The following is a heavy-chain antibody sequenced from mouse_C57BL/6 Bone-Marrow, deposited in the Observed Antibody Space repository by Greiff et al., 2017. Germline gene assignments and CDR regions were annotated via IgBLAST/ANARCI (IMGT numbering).Heavy chain of an antibody. CDR2: ISDGGSYT. V-gene: IGHV5-4*01. Sequence: DVKLVESGGGLVKPGGSLKLSCAASGFTFSSYAMSWVRQTPEKRLEWVATISDGGSYTYYPDNVKGRFTISRDNAKNNLYLQMSHLKSEDTAMYYCARDRYYYGSSVFAYWGQGTLVTVSA. J-gene: IGHJ3*01. D-gene: IGHD1-1*01. CDR1: GFTFSSYA. CDR3: ARDRYYYGSSVFAY.